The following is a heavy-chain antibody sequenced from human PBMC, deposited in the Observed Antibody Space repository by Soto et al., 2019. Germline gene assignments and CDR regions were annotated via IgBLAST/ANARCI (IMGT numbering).Heavy chain of an antibody. Sequence: ASVKVSCKASGYTFTGYYMHWVRQAPGQGLEWMGWINPNSGGTNYAQKFQGRVTMTRDTSISTAYMELSRLRSDDTAVYYCARDRYFDSSGYSPLDYWGQGTLVTVSS. D-gene: IGHD3-22*01. J-gene: IGHJ4*02. CDR3: ARDRYFDSSGYSPLDY. CDR1: GYTFTGYY. CDR2: INPNSGGT. V-gene: IGHV1-2*02.